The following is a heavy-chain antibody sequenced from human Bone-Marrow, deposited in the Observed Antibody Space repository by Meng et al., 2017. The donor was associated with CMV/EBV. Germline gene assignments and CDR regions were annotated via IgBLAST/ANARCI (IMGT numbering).Heavy chain of an antibody. CDR1: GYSISSGYY. V-gene: IGHV4-38-2*02. CDR2: IYHSGST. J-gene: IGHJ4*02. CDR3: ARARFDY. Sequence: SETLSLTCTVSGYSISSGYYWGWVRQPPGKGLEWIGSIYHSGSTYYNPSLKSRVTISVDTSKNQFSLKPDSVTAADTAVYYCARARFDYWGQGTLVTVSS.